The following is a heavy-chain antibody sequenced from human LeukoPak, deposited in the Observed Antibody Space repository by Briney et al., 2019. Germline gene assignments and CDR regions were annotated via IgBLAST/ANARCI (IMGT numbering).Heavy chain of an antibody. CDR1: GGSVTTYY. CDR3: ARGGAHYQLPHWWFDP. CDR2: IFYNGNT. Sequence: SEILSLTCTVSGGSVTTYYWTWIRQPPGKGLEWIGYIFYNGNTKYNPALNSRVTMSVDTSKNQFSLRMSSVTAADTAVYYCARGGAHYQLPHWWFDPWGQGTLVTVSS. D-gene: IGHD2-2*01. V-gene: IGHV4-59*02. J-gene: IGHJ5*02.